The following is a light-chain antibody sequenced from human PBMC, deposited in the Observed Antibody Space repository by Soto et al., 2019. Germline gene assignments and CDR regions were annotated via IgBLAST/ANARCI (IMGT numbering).Light chain of an antibody. CDR2: WAS. CDR1: QSILYSSNNKNY. CDR3: QQYYSTPFT. V-gene: IGKV4-1*01. Sequence: DIGMTQSPDSLAVSLGERATINCKSSQSILYSSNNKNYLAWYQQKPGQPPKLLFYWASIRESGVPDRFSGSGSGTDFTLTISSLQAEDVAVYYCQQYYSTPFTFGPGTKVDIK. J-gene: IGKJ3*01.